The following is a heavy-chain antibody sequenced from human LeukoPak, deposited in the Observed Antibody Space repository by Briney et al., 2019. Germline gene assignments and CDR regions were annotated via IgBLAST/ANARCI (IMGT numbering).Heavy chain of an antibody. CDR2: INPTSGST. CDR3: AGGNLSGDHDF. CDR1: GYSFTAYY. Sequence: ASVKVSCEASGYSFTAYYMHWVRQAPGQGLEWMGWINPTSGSTNYAQTFRGRVTLTSDTSITTAYMELSRLKSDDTAVYYCAGGNLSGDHDFWGQGTLVTVSS. D-gene: IGHD1-26*01. V-gene: IGHV1-2*02. J-gene: IGHJ4*02.